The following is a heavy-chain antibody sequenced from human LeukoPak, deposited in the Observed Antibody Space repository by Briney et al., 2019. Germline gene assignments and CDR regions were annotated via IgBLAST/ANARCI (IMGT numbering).Heavy chain of an antibody. CDR2: ISWNSGSI. CDR1: GFTFDEYA. CDR3: AKERVVTAINHWYFDL. J-gene: IGHJ2*01. V-gene: IGHV3-9*01. D-gene: IGHD2-21*02. Sequence: GRSLRLSCAASGFTFDEYAMHWVRQAPGKGLEWVSGISWNSGSIGYADSVKGRFTISRDNAKNSLYLQMNSLRAEDTALYYCAKERVVTAINHWYFDLWGRGTLVTVSS.